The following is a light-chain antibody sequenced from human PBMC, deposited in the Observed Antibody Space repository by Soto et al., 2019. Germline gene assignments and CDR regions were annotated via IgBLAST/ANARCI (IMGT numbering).Light chain of an antibody. CDR2: LGS. J-gene: IGKJ3*01. Sequence: DIVMTQSPLSLPVTPGEQASISCRSSQSLLHSNVYIYLDWYLQKPGQSPQLLISLGSNRASGVPDRVSGSGSGTDCTLNLRSVEAEDVGVYYCMKALQTHGTFGPGTKWI. CDR1: QSLLHSNVYIY. CDR3: MKALQTHGT. V-gene: IGKV2-28*01.